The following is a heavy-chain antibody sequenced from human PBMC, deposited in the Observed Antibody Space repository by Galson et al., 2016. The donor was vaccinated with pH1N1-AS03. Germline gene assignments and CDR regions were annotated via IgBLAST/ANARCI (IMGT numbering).Heavy chain of an antibody. CDR3: ARTRAARPADAFDV. CDR1: GDSTNINTCY. CDR2: VYYVGNT. V-gene: IGHV4-39*07. J-gene: IGHJ3*01. Sequence: SETLSLTCSVSGDSTNINTCYWGWIRQPPGKGLEWIGSVYYVGNTYYNPSLKSRATISVGTSKNLFSLKLTSVTAADTAVYYCARTRAARPADAFDVWGQGTTGTGAS. D-gene: IGHD6-6*01.